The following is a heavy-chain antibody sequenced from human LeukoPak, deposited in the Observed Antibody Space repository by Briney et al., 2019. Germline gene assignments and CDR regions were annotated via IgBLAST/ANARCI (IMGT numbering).Heavy chain of an antibody. Sequence: ASVKVSCKASGYTFTGYYMHWVRQAPGQGLEWMGWINPNSGGTNYAQKFQGRVTMTGDTSISTAYMELSRLRSDDTAVYYCARVDWKHDYFDYWGQGTLVTVSS. CDR1: GYTFTGYY. CDR2: INPNSGGT. V-gene: IGHV1-2*02. D-gene: IGHD3/OR15-3a*01. CDR3: ARVDWKHDYFDY. J-gene: IGHJ4*02.